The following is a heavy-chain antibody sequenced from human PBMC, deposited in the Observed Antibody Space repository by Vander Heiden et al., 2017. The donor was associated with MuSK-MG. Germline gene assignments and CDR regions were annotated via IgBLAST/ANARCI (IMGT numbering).Heavy chain of an antibody. J-gene: IGHJ4*02. CDR1: GFTFNSTA. V-gene: IGHV3-23*01. Sequence: EVQLLASGGGLVQPGGSLRLSCGASGFTFNSTALTWGRQAPGKGLEWVSAISSSSSTYYADSVKGRFTISRDNSKNTLYLQMNSLRAEDTAVYYCAYFGSGSYYLDYWGQGTLVTVSS. CDR2: ISSSSST. D-gene: IGHD3-10*01. CDR3: AYFGSGSYYLDY.